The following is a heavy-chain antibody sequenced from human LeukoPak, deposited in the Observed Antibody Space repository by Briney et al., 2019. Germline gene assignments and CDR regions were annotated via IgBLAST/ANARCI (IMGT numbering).Heavy chain of an antibody. CDR3: AGLTRYFDWLLKTADAFDI. J-gene: IGHJ3*02. CDR2: IYPGDSDT. V-gene: IGHV5-51*01. Sequence: GESLKISCKGSGYSFTSYWIGWMRQMPGKGLEWMGIIYPGDSDTRYSPSFQGQVTISADKSISTAYLQWSSLKASDTAMYYCAGLTRYFDWLLKTADAFDIWGQGTMVTVSS. CDR1: GYSFTSYW. D-gene: IGHD3-9*01.